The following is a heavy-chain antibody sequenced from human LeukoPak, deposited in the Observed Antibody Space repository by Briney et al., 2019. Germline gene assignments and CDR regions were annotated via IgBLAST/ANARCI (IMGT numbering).Heavy chain of an antibody. D-gene: IGHD3-16*01. CDR1: GFTVSSNY. V-gene: IGHV3-53*01. CDR2: IYSGGST. J-gene: IGHJ6*03. CDR3: ARLNYYYYYYMDV. Sequence: GGSLRLSCAASGFTVSSNYMSWVRQAPGKGLEWVSVIYSGGSTYYADSVKGRFTISRDNSKNTLYLQMNSLRAEDTAVYYCARLNYYYYYYMDVWGKGTTVTVSS.